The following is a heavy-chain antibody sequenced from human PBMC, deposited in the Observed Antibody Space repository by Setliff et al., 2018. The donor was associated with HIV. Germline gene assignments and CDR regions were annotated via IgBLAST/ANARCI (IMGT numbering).Heavy chain of an antibody. J-gene: IGHJ6*02. CDR3: ARDQGNYVPLGYYYGMDV. D-gene: IGHD1-7*01. V-gene: IGHV3-11*04. CDR1: GFTFSDYY. CDR2: ISSSGSTI. Sequence: GGSLRLSCAASGFTFSDYYMSWIRQAPGKGLEWVSYISSSGSTIYYADSVKGRFTISRDNAKNSLYLQMNSLRAEDTAVYYCARDQGNYVPLGYYYGMDVWGQGTTVTVSS.